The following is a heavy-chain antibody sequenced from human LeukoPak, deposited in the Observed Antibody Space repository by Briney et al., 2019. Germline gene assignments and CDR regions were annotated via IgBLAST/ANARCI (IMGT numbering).Heavy chain of an antibody. CDR3: ARGLGRSSSTSWSELYYFDY. J-gene: IGHJ4*02. CDR2: INPSGGST. V-gene: IGHV1-46*01. Sequence: ASVKVSCKASGYTFTSCYMHWVRQAPGQGLEWMGIINPSGGSTSYAQKFQGRVTMTRDTSTSTVYMELSSLRSEDTAVYYCARGLGRSSSTSWSELYYFDYWGQGTLVTVSS. CDR1: GYTFTSCY. D-gene: IGHD2-2*01.